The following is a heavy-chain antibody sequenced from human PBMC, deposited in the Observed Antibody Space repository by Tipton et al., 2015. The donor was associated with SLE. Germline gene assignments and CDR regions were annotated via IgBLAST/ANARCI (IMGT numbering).Heavy chain of an antibody. D-gene: IGHD1-26*01. CDR1: GGSISSHY. Sequence: TLSLTCTVSGGSISSHYWSWIRQAPGKGLEWIGYISNSETTNYNPSLKSRVTMSVDTSKNQFSLKLSSVTAADTAVYYCARVGAGATSGAFDIWGQGTMVTVSS. V-gene: IGHV4-59*08. J-gene: IGHJ3*02. CDR2: ISNSETT. CDR3: ARVGAGATSGAFDI.